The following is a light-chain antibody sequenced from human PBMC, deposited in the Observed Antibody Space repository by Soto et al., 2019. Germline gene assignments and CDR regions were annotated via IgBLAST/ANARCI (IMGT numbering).Light chain of an antibody. J-gene: IGKJ2*01. V-gene: IGKV1-27*01. CDR2: AAS. Sequence: DIQMTQSPSSLSASVGDRVTITCRASQGISSYLAWYQQKPGKVPKLLIYAASSLQSGVPSRFSGSGSGTDFTLTISSLQPEDVATYYCQAYNRAPMYTFGQGTKLHIK. CDR3: QAYNRAPMYT. CDR1: QGISSY.